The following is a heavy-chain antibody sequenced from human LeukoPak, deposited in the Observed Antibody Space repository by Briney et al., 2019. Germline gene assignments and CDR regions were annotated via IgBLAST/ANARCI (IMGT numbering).Heavy chain of an antibody. D-gene: IGHD5-24*01. CDR3: AKINSRDGYDYDSFDY. J-gene: IGHJ4*02. CDR1: GFTFNTYV. CDR2: ISGKTGTT. Sequence: GGSLRLSCAASGFTFNTYVMTWVRQAPGKGLEWVSCISGKTGTTYYADSVKGRFIISRDSSKTTLYLQMNSLRAEDTAVYYCAKINSRDGYDYDSFDYWGQGTLVTGSS. V-gene: IGHV3-23*01.